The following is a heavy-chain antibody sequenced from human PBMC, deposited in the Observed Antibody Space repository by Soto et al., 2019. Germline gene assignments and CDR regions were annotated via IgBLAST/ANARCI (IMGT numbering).Heavy chain of an antibody. CDR2: ISFDGRDN. J-gene: IGHJ6*02. CDR1: GFTLRGYA. D-gene: IGHD2-2*01. CDR3: ARAYCSPTSCYHHGGPQYIHYYGMDV. V-gene: IGHV3-30*04. Sequence: QVQLVESGGGVVQPGTSLRLSCAASGFTLRGYAFHWVRQAPGKGLEWVAFISFDGRDNSYADSVKGRFSISRDNSQNTVFLNMTSLEVEDSALYLCARAYCSPTSCYHHGGPQYIHYYGMDVWGQGTTVTVSS.